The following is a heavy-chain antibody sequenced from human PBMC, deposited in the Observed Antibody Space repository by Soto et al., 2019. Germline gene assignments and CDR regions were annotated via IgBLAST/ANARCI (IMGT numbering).Heavy chain of an antibody. CDR1: GGSSSSYY. V-gene: IGHV4-4*07. J-gene: IGHJ6*02. Sequence: SEALSLPCNDSGGSSSSYYWRWIRQPAGKGLEWIGRIYTRGSPNCTPSLKSRVTMSADTSKNQFSLKLSSVTAADTAVYYCARSIRSHRRRYSGYERYYYYGMDVWGQCTTVPVSS. D-gene: IGHD5-12*01. CDR2: IYTRGSP. CDR3: ARSIRSHRRRYSGYERYYYYGMDV.